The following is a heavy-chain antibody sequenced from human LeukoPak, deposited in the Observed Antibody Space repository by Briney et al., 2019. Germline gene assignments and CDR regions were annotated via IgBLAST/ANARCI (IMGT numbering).Heavy chain of an antibody. CDR1: GFTFSSYN. CDR2: ISSSSSYI. V-gene: IGHV3-21*01. D-gene: IGHD3-16*01. J-gene: IGHJ4*02. CDR3: ASKSGGEGFDY. Sequence: GGSLRLSCAASGFTFSSYNMNWVRQAPGKGLEWVSSISSSSSYIYYVDSVKGRFTISRDNAKNSLYLRMYSLRAEDTAVYYCASKSGGEGFDYWGQGTLVTVSS.